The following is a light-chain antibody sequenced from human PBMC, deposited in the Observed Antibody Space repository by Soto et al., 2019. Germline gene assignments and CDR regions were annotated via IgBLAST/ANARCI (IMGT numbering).Light chain of an antibody. V-gene: IGKV3-11*01. J-gene: IGKJ1*01. Sequence: DIVLTQSPATLSLSPGERATLSCRASQSVSSYLAWDQQKPGQAPRLLIYDASSRATGIPARFSGSGSGTDFTLTISSLEPEDFAVYFCQQRSNWPVTFGQGTRVEIK. CDR2: DAS. CDR3: QQRSNWPVT. CDR1: QSVSSY.